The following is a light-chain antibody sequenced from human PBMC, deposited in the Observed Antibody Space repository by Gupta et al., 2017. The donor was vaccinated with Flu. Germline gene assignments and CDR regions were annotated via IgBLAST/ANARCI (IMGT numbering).Light chain of an antibody. Sequence: QSVLTQPPSASGTPGQRVTISCSGSSSSIGKNFVYWYQQLPETAPKLLIHKSNQRPSGVPDRFSGSKSDTSASLAIIGLRSEDEADYYCASWDDSLSGLVFGGGTKVTVL. CDR2: KSN. CDR1: SSSIGKNF. J-gene: IGLJ3*02. CDR3: ASWDDSLSGLV. V-gene: IGLV1-47*01.